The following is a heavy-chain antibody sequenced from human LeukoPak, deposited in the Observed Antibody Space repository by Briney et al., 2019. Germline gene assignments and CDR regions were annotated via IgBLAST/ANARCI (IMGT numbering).Heavy chain of an antibody. Sequence: GGSLRLSCAASGFTFSSYAMSWVRQAPGKGLEWVSAISGSGGGTYYADSVKGRFTISRDNSKNTLYLQMNSLRAEDTAVYYCARTRSVAAAGTNDYWGQGTLVTVSS. J-gene: IGHJ4*02. CDR1: GFTFSSYA. D-gene: IGHD6-13*01. CDR3: ARTRSVAAAGTNDY. V-gene: IGHV3-23*01. CDR2: ISGSGGGT.